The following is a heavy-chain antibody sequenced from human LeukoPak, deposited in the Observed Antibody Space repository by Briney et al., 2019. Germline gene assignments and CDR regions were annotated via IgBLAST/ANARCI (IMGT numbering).Heavy chain of an antibody. V-gene: IGHV4-39*07. D-gene: IGHD3-22*01. J-gene: IGHJ3*02. CDR1: GGSISSGGYS. CDR2: IYYSGST. CDR3: ARDYFEKPYYYDSSGYDAFDI. Sequence: SETLSLTCVVSGGSISSGGYSWNWIRQPPGKGLEWIGSIYYSGSTYYNPSLKSRVTISVDTSKNQFSLKLSSVTAADTAVYYCARDYFEKPYYYDSSGYDAFDIWGQGTMVTVSS.